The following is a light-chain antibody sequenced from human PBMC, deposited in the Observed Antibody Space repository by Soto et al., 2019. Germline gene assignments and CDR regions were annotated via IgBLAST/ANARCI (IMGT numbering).Light chain of an antibody. Sequence: EIVLTQSPGTLSLSPGERATLCCRASQSVSSNYLAWYQQKPGQAPRLLIYFASSRATGIPDRFSGSGSETDFTLTISRLEPEDFAVYYCQQHGSSPPYTFGQGTKLEIK. J-gene: IGKJ2*01. CDR1: QSVSSNY. V-gene: IGKV3-20*01. CDR2: FAS. CDR3: QQHGSSPPYT.